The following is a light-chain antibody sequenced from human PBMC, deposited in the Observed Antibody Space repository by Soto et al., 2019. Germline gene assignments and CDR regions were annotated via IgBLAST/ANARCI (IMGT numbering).Light chain of an antibody. CDR1: QSVSTY. CDR3: QQYSYWPLT. J-gene: IGKJ4*01. CDR2: RAS. V-gene: IGKV3-15*01. Sequence: EVVMTQSPATLSVSPGERATLSCRASQSVSTYLAWYQQKPGQAPRLLIFRASTRATGIPARFSGSGSGTEFTLTISSLQSEDLAVFYCQQYSYWPLTFGGGTKVEIK.